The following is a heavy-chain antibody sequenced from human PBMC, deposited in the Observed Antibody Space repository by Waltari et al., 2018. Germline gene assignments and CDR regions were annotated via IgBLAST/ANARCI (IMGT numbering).Heavy chain of an antibody. D-gene: IGHD2-15*01. CDR3: ARGDTWWYCFVY. CDR1: GGSMTSNY. Sequence: QVQLQESGPGLVKPSETLSLTCIVSGGSMTSNYWSGFRQSPGRGLEWIAYIFSSVSATYKASLKGPVTLSVDTSKSQCSLGPSSVTAADTAGYYCARGDTWWYCFVYWGQGTPATVSS. V-gene: IGHV4-59*01. J-gene: IGHJ4*02. CDR2: IFSSVSA.